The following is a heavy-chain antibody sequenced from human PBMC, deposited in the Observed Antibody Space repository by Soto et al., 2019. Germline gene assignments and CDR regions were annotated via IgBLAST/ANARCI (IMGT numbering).Heavy chain of an antibody. V-gene: IGHV4-39*01. D-gene: IGHD2-21*01. CDR1: GVSIHNSHSF. CDR2: VYHNGGA. CDR3: GRVVEGATRHTDPDS. Sequence: QVQLQESGPGLVKPSETLSLTCTVSGVSIHNSHSFWAWIRQPPGKGLEFIGSVYHNGGAHYNSSLKSRVTISVDTAHNPVSLRMRSLTAADTAVYYCGRVVEGATRHTDPDSWGQGILVTVSS. J-gene: IGHJ5*01.